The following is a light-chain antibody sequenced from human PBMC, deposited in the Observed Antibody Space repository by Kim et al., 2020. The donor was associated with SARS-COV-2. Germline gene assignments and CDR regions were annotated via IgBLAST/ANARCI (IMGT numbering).Light chain of an antibody. J-gene: IGKJ2*01. CDR3: QQYNSYSYT. CDR2: KAS. Sequence: SASVGDRVTITCRASQSISSWLAWYQQKPGKAPKLLIYKASSLESGVPSRFSGSGSGTEFTLTISSLQPDDFETYYCQQYNSYSYTFGQGTKLEI. CDR1: QSISSW. V-gene: IGKV1-5*03.